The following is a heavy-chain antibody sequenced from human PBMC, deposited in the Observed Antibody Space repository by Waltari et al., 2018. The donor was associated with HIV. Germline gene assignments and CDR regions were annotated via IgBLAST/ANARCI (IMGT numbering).Heavy chain of an antibody. CDR2: FDPEQGKT. CDR3: TTEGLYCSGGTCYSRFDP. CDR1: GYTLSELS. D-gene: IGHD2-15*01. Sequence: QVPLVQSGAEVKKPGASVKVPCKVSGYTLSELSMYWVRQAPGKGLEWMGGFDPEQGKTIYAQNFQGRVTMTEDAATDTAYMELSSLRSEDTAVYYCTTEGLYCSGGTCYSRFDPWGQGTLVTVSS. V-gene: IGHV1-24*01. J-gene: IGHJ5*02.